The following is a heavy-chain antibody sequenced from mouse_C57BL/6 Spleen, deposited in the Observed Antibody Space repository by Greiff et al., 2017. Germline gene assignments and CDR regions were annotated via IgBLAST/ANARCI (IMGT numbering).Heavy chain of an antibody. Sequence: EVQLQQSGPELVKPGASVKISCKASGYTFTDYYMNWVKQSHGKSLEWIGDINPNNGGTSYNQKFKGKATLTVDKSSSTAYMELRSLTSEDSAVYYCARFEGLNYYGSSPFAYWGQGTLVTVAA. V-gene: IGHV1-26*01. CDR2: INPNNGGT. D-gene: IGHD1-1*01. CDR3: ARFEGLNYYGSSPFAY. J-gene: IGHJ3*01. CDR1: GYTFTDYY.